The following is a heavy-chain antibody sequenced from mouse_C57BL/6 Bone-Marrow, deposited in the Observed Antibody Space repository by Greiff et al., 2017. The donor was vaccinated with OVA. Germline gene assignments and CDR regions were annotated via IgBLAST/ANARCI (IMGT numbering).Heavy chain of an antibody. J-gene: IGHJ3*01. CDR1: GYTFTSYW. Sequence: VQLQQPGAELVMPGASVKLSCKASGYTFTSYWMHWVKQRPGQGLEWIGEIDPSDSYTNYNQKFKGKSTLTVDKSSSTAYMQLSSLTSEDSAVYDCASYSAWFAYWGQGTLVTVSA. CDR2: IDPSDSYT. D-gene: IGHD1-1*01. V-gene: IGHV1-69*01. CDR3: ASYSAWFAY.